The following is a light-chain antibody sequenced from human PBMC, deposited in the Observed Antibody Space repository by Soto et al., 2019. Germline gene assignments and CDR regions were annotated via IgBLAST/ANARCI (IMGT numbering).Light chain of an antibody. Sequence: EIVLTQSPATLYLSPGERATLSCRASQSVSTYLAWYQQKPGQAPRLLIYDASNRATGIPARFSGSGSGTDFTLTISSLQPEDFATYYCQESDNTSFGQGTKVDIK. V-gene: IGKV3-11*01. CDR1: QSVSTY. J-gene: IGKJ1*01. CDR3: QESDNTS. CDR2: DAS.